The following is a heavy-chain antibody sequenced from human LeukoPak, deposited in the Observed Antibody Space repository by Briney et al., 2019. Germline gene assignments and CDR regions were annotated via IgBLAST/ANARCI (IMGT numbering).Heavy chain of an antibody. CDR3: TRQKFPSGGAFFDY. J-gene: IGHJ4*02. Sequence: GESLKISCQGSGYSFTTYWIGWVRQMPGKGLEWLGIIYPGDSNTRYSPSLQGQVTMSADKPISTAYLQWSSLGASDTAMYYCTRQKFPSGGAFFDYWGLGTLVTVSS. D-gene: IGHD2-21*01. V-gene: IGHV5-51*01. CDR2: IYPGDSNT. CDR1: GYSFTTYW.